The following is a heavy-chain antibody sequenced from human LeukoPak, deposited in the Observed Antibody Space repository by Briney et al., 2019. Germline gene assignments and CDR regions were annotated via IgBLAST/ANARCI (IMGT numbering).Heavy chain of an antibody. CDR1: GGSFSGYY. V-gene: IGHV4-34*01. CDR3: ARLCWGNQLAGFDS. J-gene: IGHJ4*02. CDR2: INHSGST. Sequence: SETLSLTCAVYGGSFSGYYWSWIRQPPGKGLEWIGEINHSGSTNYNPSLKSRVTISVDTPKNQFSLKLSSVTAADTAVYYCARLCWGNQLAGFDSWGQGTLVTVSS. D-gene: IGHD3-10*02.